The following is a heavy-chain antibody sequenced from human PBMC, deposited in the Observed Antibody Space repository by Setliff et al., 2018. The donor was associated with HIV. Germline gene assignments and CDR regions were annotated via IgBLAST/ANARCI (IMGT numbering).Heavy chain of an antibody. Sequence: GGSLRLSCAASGFTFSYFYMTWLRQAPGKRLECLSYINGGGNVISYADSVKGRFTISRDNAKNSLFLQVNSLRAEDTAVYYCARVVATSDYWGQGTLVTVSS. D-gene: IGHD5-12*01. V-gene: IGHV3-11*04. CDR3: ARVVATSDY. J-gene: IGHJ4*02. CDR2: INGGGNVI. CDR1: GFTFSYFY.